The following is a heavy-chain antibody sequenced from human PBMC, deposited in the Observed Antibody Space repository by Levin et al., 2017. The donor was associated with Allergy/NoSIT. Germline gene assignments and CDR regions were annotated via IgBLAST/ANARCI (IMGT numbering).Heavy chain of an antibody. J-gene: IGHJ4*02. CDR1: GDSVTNNVGS. CDR3: ARDRGLDYYSSSCLAY. Sequence: PSETLSLTCAISGDSVTNNVGSWNWLRQSPSRGLEWLGRTYYRSRWYTDYAVSVSSRIAISAVTSRNQFSLQFNSVTPEYTAVYFCARDRGLDYYSSSCLAYWGQGTVVTVSS. CDR2: TYYRSRWYT. D-gene: IGHD6-6*01. V-gene: IGHV6-1*01.